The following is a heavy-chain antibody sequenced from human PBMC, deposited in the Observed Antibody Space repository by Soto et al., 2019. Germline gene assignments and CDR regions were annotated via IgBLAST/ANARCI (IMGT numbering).Heavy chain of an antibody. J-gene: IGHJ4*02. Sequence: SETLSLTCTVSGGSISSGGYYWSWIRQHPGKGLEWIGYIYYSGSTYYNPSLKSRVTISVDTSKNQFSLKLSSVTAADTAVYYCARDRGRITMVRGEYYFDYWGQGTLVTVSS. CDR1: GGSISSGGYY. CDR2: IYYSGST. V-gene: IGHV4-31*03. CDR3: ARDRGRITMVRGEYYFDY. D-gene: IGHD3-10*01.